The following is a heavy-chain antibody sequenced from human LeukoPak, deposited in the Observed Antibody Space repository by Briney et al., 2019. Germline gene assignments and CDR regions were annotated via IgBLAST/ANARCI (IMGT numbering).Heavy chain of an antibody. CDR3: ARDPRSSSWYFYYGMDV. CDR1: SYTFITYG. Sequence: GASVKVSCKASSYTFITYGITWVRQAPGQGLEWMGWISAYNGNTNYAQKLQGRVTMTTDTSTSIAYMELRSLRSDDTALYYCARDPRSSSWYFYYGMDVWGQGTTVTVSS. CDR2: ISAYNGNT. J-gene: IGHJ6*02. D-gene: IGHD6-13*01. V-gene: IGHV1-18*01.